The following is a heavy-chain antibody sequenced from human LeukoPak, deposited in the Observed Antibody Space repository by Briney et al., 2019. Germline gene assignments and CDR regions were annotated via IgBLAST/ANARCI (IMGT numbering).Heavy chain of an antibody. CDR1: GYTFTGYY. J-gene: IGHJ4*02. CDR2: INPNSGGT. V-gene: IGHV1-2*02. D-gene: IGHD6-13*01. Sequence: GASVKVSCKASGYTFTGYYMHWVRQAPGQGLEWMGWINPNSGGTNYAQKFQGRVTMTRDTSISTAYMELSRLRSDDTAVYYCARVSRRIIAAAGTLYYWGQGTLVTVSS. CDR3: ARVSRRIIAAAGTLYY.